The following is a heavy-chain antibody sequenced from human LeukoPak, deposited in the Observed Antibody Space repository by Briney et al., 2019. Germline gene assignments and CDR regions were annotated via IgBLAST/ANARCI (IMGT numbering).Heavy chain of an antibody. CDR1: GFTFSDYY. CDR2: ISGPGTTI. Sequence: GGSLTLSCAASGFTFSDYYMTWFRQAPGKGLEWVSYISGPGTTISYADSVQGRFTISRDNAKNSLYLQVNTLRVEDSAVYYCARGKYAAAFDIWGQGTMVTVSS. V-gene: IGHV3-11*04. J-gene: IGHJ3*02. CDR3: ARGKYAAAFDI.